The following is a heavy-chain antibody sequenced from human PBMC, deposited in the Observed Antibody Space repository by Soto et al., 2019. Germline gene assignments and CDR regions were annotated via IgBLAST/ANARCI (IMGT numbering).Heavy chain of an antibody. Sequence: PSEILPLPCTVSRGTVNTGSYYWNWIRKPPGKPLEWIGSIFYSGHTNYSPYLRSRVTISLDMSKDQFSLRLTSVTAADTAVYHCARRLAGSPRFFDYWGQGVLVTVFS. D-gene: IGHD1-1*01. V-gene: IGHV4-61*01. CDR1: RGTVNTGSYY. J-gene: IGHJ4*02. CDR3: ARRLAGSPRFFDY. CDR2: IFYSGHT.